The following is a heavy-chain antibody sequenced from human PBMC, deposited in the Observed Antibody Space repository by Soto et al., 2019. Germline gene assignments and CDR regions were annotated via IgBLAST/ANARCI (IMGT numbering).Heavy chain of an antibody. J-gene: IGHJ3*02. CDR3: ARDATFGTKGGSFDI. V-gene: IGHV3-33*01. CDR2: MWYDGTNK. Sequence: QVQLVESGGGVVQPGRSLRLSCAASGFTFRIYSMHWVRQSPGKGLEWVAVMWYDGTNKYYGESVKGRFTISRDNSENTLYLQMNSLRVGDTAVYYCARDATFGTKGGSFDIWGHGTLVTVSS. D-gene: IGHD3-16*01. CDR1: GFTFRIYS.